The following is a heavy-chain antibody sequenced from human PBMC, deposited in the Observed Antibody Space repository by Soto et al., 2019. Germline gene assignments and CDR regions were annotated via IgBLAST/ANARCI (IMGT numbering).Heavy chain of an antibody. J-gene: IGHJ6*02. CDR2: ISAYNGNT. V-gene: IGHV1-18*01. Sequence: QVQLVQSRAEVKKPGASVKVSCKASGYTFTSYGISWVRQAPGQGLEWMGWISAYNGNTNYAQKLQGRVTMTTDTSTSTAYMELRSLRSDDTAVYYCARSSYDILTGDVYWGMDVWGQGTTVTVSS. CDR3: ARSSYDILTGDVYWGMDV. D-gene: IGHD3-9*01. CDR1: GYTFTSYG.